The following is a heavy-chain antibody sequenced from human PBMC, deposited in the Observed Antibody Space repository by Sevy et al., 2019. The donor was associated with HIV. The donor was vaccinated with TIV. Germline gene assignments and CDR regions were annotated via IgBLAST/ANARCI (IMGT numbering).Heavy chain of an antibody. Sequence: GGSLRLSCAASGFTFSSYSMNWVRQAPGKGLEWVSYISSSSSTIYYADSVKGRFTISRDNAKNSLYLQMNSLRAEDTAVYDCARDPRQYSSRWYDYWGQGTLVTVSS. D-gene: IGHD6-19*01. CDR2: ISSSSSTI. V-gene: IGHV3-48*01. J-gene: IGHJ4*02. CDR1: GFTFSSYS. CDR3: ARDPRQYSSRWYDY.